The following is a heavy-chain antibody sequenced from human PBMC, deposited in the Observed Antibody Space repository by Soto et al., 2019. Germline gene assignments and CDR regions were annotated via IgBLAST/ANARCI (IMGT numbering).Heavy chain of an antibody. D-gene: IGHD3-16*02. CDR3: AKGKMITFGGVIAHDAFDI. CDR1: GFTFSSYA. J-gene: IGHJ3*02. Sequence: EVQLLESGGGLVQPGGSLRLSCAASGFTFSSYAMSWVRQAPGKGLEWVSALSGSGGSTYYADSVKGRFTISRDNSKNTLYLQMNSLRDEDTAVYYCAKGKMITFGGVIAHDAFDIWGQGTMVTVSS. CDR2: LSGSGGST. V-gene: IGHV3-23*01.